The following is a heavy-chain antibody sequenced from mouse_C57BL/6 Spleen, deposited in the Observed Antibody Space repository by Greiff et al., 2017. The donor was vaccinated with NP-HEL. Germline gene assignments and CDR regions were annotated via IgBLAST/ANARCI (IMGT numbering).Heavy chain of an antibody. CDR1: GYTFTSYW. V-gene: IGHV1-5*01. Sequence: EVQLQQSGTVLARPGASVKMSCKTSGYTFTSYWMHWVKQRPGQGLEWIGAIYPGNSDTSYNQKFKGKAKLTAVTSASTAYMELSSLTNEDSAVYYCTRGSRYWYFDVWGTGTTVTVSS. CDR3: TRGSRYWYFDV. J-gene: IGHJ1*03. CDR2: IYPGNSDT. D-gene: IGHD1-1*01.